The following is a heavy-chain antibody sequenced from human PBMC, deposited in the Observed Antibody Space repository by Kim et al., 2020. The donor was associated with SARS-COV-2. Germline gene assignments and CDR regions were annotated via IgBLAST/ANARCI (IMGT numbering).Heavy chain of an antibody. CDR3: AHSRWYPRIAYYYDSSGYYYEVWFDP. D-gene: IGHD3-22*01. Sequence: SGPTLVNPTQTLTLTCTFSGFSLSTSGVGVGWIRQPPGKALEWLALIYWDGDKRYSPSLKSRLTITKDTSKNQVVLTMTNMDPVDTATYYCAHSRWYPRIAYYYDSSGYYYEVWFDPWGQGTLVTVSS. J-gene: IGHJ5*02. CDR2: IYWDGDK. CDR1: GFSLSTSGVG. V-gene: IGHV2-5*02.